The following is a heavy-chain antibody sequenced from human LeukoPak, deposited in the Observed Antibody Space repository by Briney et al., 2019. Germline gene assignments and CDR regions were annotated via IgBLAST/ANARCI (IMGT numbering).Heavy chain of an antibody. CDR2: IIPIFGTA. V-gene: IGHV1-69*13. D-gene: IGHD6-6*01. Sequence: SVKVSCKASGGTFSSYAISWVRQAPGQGLEWMGGIIPIFGTANYAQKFQGRVTITADESTSTAYMELSSLRSEDTAVYYCAREYSSSSYYYYYYMDAWGKGTTVTVSS. J-gene: IGHJ6*03. CDR3: AREYSSSSYYYYYYMDA. CDR1: GGTFSSYA.